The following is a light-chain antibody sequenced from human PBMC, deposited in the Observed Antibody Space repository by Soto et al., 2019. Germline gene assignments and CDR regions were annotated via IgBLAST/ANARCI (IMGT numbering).Light chain of an antibody. J-gene: IGKJ4*01. V-gene: IGKV3-11*01. CDR2: DSS. CDR1: QSVSTY. Sequence: EIVLTQSPATLSLSPGQRATLSCRASQSVSTYLAWFQQKPGQAPRLLIYDSSNSATDIPARFSGSGSGTDFTLTIRSLEPEDFAVYYCQQRTNWPLTFGGGTRVEIQ. CDR3: QQRTNWPLT.